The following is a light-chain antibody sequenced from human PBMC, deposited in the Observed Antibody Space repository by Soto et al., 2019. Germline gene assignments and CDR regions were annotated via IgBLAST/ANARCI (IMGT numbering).Light chain of an antibody. CDR1: QTIRSE. CDR3: QKFNNYPLT. J-gene: IGKJ4*01. Sequence: VMTQSPVTLSVSPGDSATLSCRASQTIRSELAWYQQKTGQAPRLLISDESTRATGIPARLNGSGSGTEFNLTISRLQPEDFATYYCQKFNNYPLTCGEGTKVDIK. V-gene: IGKV3-15*01. CDR2: DES.